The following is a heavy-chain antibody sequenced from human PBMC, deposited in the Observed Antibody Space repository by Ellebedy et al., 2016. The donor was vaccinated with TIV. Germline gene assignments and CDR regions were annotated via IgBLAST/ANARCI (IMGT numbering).Heavy chain of an antibody. V-gene: IGHV3-7*01. CDR3: ARRYMDV. Sequence: GESLKISXAASGFTFSSYWMQWARQAPGKGLEWVANIKQDGSAKYYVDSVKGRFTISRDNAKNSVYLQMNNLRAEDTAVYYCARRYMDVWGRGTTVTVSS. CDR2: IKQDGSAK. J-gene: IGHJ6*03. CDR1: GFTFSSYW.